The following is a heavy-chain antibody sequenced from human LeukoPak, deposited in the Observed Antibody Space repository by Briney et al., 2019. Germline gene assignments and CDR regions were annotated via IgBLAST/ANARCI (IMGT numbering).Heavy chain of an antibody. CDR2: IWYDGSNK. CDR3: ARQGKGSQGAFDI. Sequence: GGSLRPSCAASGFTFSSYGMHWVRQAPGKGLEWVAVIWYDGSNKYYADSVKGRFTISRDNSKNTLYLQMNSLRAEDTAVYYCARQGKGSQGAFDIWGQGTMVTVSS. CDR1: GFTFSSYG. J-gene: IGHJ3*02. V-gene: IGHV3-33*01.